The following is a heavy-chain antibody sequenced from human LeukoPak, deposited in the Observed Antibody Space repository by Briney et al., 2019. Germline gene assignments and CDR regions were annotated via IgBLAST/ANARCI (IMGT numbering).Heavy chain of an antibody. V-gene: IGHV4-4*07. CDR2: IYTSGST. D-gene: IGHD3-3*01. CDR1: GGSISSYY. CDR3: ARVIAYYDFWSGYYYFDY. Sequence: SETLSLTCTVSGGSISSYYWSWIRQPAGKGLEWIGRIYTSGSTNYNPSLKSRVTMSVDTSKNQFSLKLSSVTAADTAVYYCARVIAYYDFWSGYYYFDYWGQGTLVTVSS. J-gene: IGHJ4*02.